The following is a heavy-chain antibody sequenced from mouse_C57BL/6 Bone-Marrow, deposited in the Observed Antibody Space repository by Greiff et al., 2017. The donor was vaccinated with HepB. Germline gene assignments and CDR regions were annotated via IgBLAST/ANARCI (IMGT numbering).Heavy chain of an antibody. CDR1: GYSITSGYY. CDR2: ISYDGSN. D-gene: IGHD3-1*01. V-gene: IGHV3-6*01. CDR3: ARGPRADY. J-gene: IGHJ4*01. Sequence: DVKLQESGPGLVKPSQSLSLTCSVTGYSITSGYYWNWIRQFPGNKLEWMGYISYDGSNNYNPSLKNRISITRDTSKNQFFLKLNSVTTEDTATYYCARGPRADYWGQGTSVTVSS.